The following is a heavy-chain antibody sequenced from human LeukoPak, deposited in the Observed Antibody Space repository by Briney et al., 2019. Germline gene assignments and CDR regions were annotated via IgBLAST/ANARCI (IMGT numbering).Heavy chain of an antibody. D-gene: IGHD3-22*01. CDR1: GYTLTSYG. CDR3: ARPYYYDSSGYYDGWYFDL. CDR2: ISAYNGNT. J-gene: IGHJ2*01. V-gene: IGHV1-18*04. Sequence: GASVKVSCKASGYTLTSYGISWVRQAPGQGLEWMGWISAYNGNTNYAQKLQGRVTMTTDTSTSTAYMELRSLRSDDTAVYYCARPYYYDSSGYYDGWYFDLWGRGTLVTVSS.